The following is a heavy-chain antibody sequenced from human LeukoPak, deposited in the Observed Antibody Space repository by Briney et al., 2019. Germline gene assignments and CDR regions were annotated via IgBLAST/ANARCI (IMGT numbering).Heavy chain of an antibody. CDR1: GYSISSGYY. CDR3: ARVGGTYYPFDP. V-gene: IGHV4-38-2*02. Sequence: SETLSLTCTVSGYSISSGYYWGWIRQPPGKGLEWIGSIYHSGTTYYNLSLKSRVTVSVDTSKNQFSLTLTSVTAADTAVYYCARVGGTYYPFDPWGLGTLVTVSS. CDR2: IYHSGTT. J-gene: IGHJ5*02. D-gene: IGHD1-26*01.